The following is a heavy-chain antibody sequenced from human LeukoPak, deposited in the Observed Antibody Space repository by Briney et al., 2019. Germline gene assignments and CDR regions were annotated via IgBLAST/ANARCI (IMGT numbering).Heavy chain of an antibody. Sequence: PGGSLRLSCAASGFTFSSYAMSWVRQAPGKGLEWVSAISGSGGSTYYADSVKGRFTISRDNSKNTLYLQMNSLRAEDTAVYYCAKDRSGGSCFLPTYYYYGMDVWGQGTTVTVSS. V-gene: IGHV3-23*01. CDR1: GFTFSSYA. D-gene: IGHD2-15*01. CDR3: AKDRSGGSCFLPTYYYYGMDV. J-gene: IGHJ6*02. CDR2: ISGSGGST.